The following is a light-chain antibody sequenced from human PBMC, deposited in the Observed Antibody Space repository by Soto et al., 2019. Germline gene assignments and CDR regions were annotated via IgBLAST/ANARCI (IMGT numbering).Light chain of an antibody. V-gene: IGLV3-25*03. CDR2: KNT. CDR3: QSADSSGTYVV. J-gene: IGLJ2*01. Sequence: SYELTQPPAVSVPPGQTARITCSGEALPKQYAYWYEQKPGQAPVLVIYKNTESPSGIPERFSGASPGTTVMLTISGVQAEDESDYYCQSADSSGTYVVFGGGTKLTVL. CDR1: ALPKQY.